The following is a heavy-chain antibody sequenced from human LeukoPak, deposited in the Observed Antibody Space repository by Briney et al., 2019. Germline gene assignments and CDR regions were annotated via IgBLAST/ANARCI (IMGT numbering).Heavy chain of an antibody. J-gene: IGHJ4*02. CDR3: ARALPDSSGLGFDY. V-gene: IGHV4-30-4*01. CDR1: GGSISSGDYS. Sequence: SETLSLTCTVSGGSISSGDYSWSWIRQPPGKGLEWIGYIYYSGSTYYNPSLKSRVTISVDTSKNQFSLKLSSVTAADTAVYYCARALPDSSGLGFDYWGQGTLVTVSS. CDR2: IYYSGST. D-gene: IGHD3-22*01.